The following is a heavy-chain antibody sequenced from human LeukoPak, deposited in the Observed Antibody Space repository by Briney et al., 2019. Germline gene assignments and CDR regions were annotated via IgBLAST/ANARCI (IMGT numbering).Heavy chain of an antibody. CDR2: VDPEDGET. CDR3: ATGPSGSYSY. CDR1: GYTFTDYY. D-gene: IGHD1-26*01. J-gene: IGHJ4*02. Sequence: ASVKISCKASGYTFTDYYMHWVQQAPGKGLEWMGRVDPEDGETIYAEKFRGRVTINADTATDTAYMELRSLRSEDTAVYYCATGPSGSYSYWGQGTLVTVSS. V-gene: IGHV1-69-2*01.